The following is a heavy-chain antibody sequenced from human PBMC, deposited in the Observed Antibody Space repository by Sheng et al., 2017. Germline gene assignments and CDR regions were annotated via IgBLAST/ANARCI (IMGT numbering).Heavy chain of an antibody. CDR3: AKGGQVTTDLNWFDP. CDR1: IHLQQLC. V-gene: IGHV3-23*01. D-gene: IGHD4-17*01. Sequence: EVQLLESGGGLVQPWGVPVETLLCSLWIHLQQLCHELGPPGSREGAEWVSGISGSGGSTNYADSVKGRFTISRDNSKNTLYLQMNSLRAEDTAVYYCAKGGQVTTDLNWFDPVGPGNPWSPS. CDR2: ISGSGGST. J-gene: IGHJ5*02.